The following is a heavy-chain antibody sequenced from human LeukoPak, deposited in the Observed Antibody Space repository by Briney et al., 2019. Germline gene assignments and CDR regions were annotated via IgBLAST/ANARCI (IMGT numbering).Heavy chain of an antibody. CDR2: IRYDGSKK. CDR3: ARDRGRLFGVVIILNNWFGP. J-gene: IGHJ5*02. V-gene: IGHV3-30*02. CDR1: AFTFNRYG. Sequence: GGSLRLSCAASAFTFNRYGMHWVRQAPGKGLEWVAFIRYDGSKKFFADSVKGRFTISRDNSKSTLYLQMNSLRPEDTAVYYCARDRGRLFGVVIILNNWFGPWGQGTLVTVSS. D-gene: IGHD3-3*01.